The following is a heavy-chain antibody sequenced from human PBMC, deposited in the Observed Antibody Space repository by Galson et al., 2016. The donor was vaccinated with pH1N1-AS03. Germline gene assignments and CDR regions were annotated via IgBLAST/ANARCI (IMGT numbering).Heavy chain of an antibody. V-gene: IGHV1-3*01. J-gene: IGHJ4*02. CDR1: GYTFTNYA. D-gene: IGHD3-22*01. Sequence: SVKVSCKASGYTFTNYAVHWVRQAPGQRLEWMGWINADNTDTKYSQKFQDRVTITRDTFATTAYTELSSLRSEDTAVYYCARTNYYHSSGDYWGQGTLVTVSS. CDR3: ARTNYYHSSGDY. CDR2: INADNTDT.